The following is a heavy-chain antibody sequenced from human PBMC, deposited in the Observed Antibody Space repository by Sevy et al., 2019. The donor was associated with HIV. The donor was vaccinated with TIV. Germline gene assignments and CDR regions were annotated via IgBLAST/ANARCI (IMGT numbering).Heavy chain of an antibody. CDR2: IYGSGGHTYYAGSVNT. Sequence: GGSLRLSCKASGFTFISYAMNWVRQTPGKGLEWVSTIYGSGGHTYYAGSVNTYYADSVKGRFTISRDNSKNTLSLQMTSLRTDDTAIYYCAGARYDSSGSFDAFDIWGQGTLVTVSS. D-gene: IGHD3-22*01. CDR1: GFTFISYA. V-gene: IGHV3-23*01. CDR3: AGARYDSSGSFDAFDI. J-gene: IGHJ3*02.